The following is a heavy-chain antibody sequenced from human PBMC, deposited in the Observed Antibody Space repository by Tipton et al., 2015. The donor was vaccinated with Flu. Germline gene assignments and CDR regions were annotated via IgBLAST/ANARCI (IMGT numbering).Heavy chain of an antibody. J-gene: IGHJ4*02. D-gene: IGHD3-22*01. CDR1: GGSISTSY. Sequence: TLSLTCTVSGGSISTSYWSWIRQPAGKGQEWIGRISTSGSTNYNASLESRVTLSRDTSKNHISLRLTSATAADTALYYCARLRANYYDSSGYSDYWGQGTLVTVSS. CDR2: ISTSGST. CDR3: ARLRANYYDSSGYSDY. V-gene: IGHV4-4*07.